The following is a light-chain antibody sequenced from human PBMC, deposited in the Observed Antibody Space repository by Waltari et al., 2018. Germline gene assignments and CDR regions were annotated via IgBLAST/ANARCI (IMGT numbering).Light chain of an antibody. Sequence: QSVLTQPPSVSAAPGQKVTISCSGCTPNIANNYVSWYHQLPGTAPKLLIYDNDKRPSGIPDRFSGSNSGTSATLGITGLQTGDEADYYCGTWDSSLNVYVFGTGTKVTVL. J-gene: IGLJ1*01. CDR3: GTWDSSLNVYV. CDR2: DND. V-gene: IGLV1-51*01. CDR1: TPNIANNY.